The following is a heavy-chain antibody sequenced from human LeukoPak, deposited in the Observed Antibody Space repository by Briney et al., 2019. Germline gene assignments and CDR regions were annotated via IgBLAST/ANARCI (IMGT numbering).Heavy chain of an antibody. CDR2: INPSGGTT. J-gene: IGHJ3*02. CDR3: TRGVGVTIFGVGGQAFDI. Sequence: GASVKVSCKASGYTFTSNYMYWVRQAPGQGLEWMGIINPSGGTTRYAQKFQGRVTMTRDTSTSTLYMDLSSLRSEDTAVYYCTRGVGVTIFGVGGQAFDIWGQGTMVTVSS. CDR1: GYTFTSNY. D-gene: IGHD3-3*01. V-gene: IGHV1-46*03.